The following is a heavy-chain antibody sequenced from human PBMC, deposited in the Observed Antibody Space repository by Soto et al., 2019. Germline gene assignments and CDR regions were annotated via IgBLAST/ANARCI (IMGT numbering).Heavy chain of an antibody. J-gene: IGHJ4*02. D-gene: IGHD1-1*01. CDR1: GQSFSGHS. CDR2: INESGST. Sequence: QVQLQQWGAGLVKPSETLSLSCAVYGQSFSGHSWAWIRQPPGKGLEWIGEINESGSTYYNPSLKSRVTISTDTYTYQFSLKLSAVSAADTAAYFCARGSGIVALPGELEDVKYDYWGQGTLVNVSS. V-gene: IGHV4-34*01. CDR3: ARGSGIVALPGELEDVKYDY.